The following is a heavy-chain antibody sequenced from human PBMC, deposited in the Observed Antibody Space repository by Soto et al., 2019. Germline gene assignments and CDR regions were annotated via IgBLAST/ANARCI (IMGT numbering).Heavy chain of an antibody. CDR2: IYYSGST. CDR1: GGSISSGGYS. CDR3: ASSWFGELLLNWFDP. V-gene: IGHV4-30-2*03. D-gene: IGHD3-10*01. J-gene: IGHJ5*02. Sequence: TLSLTCAVSGGSISSGGYSWSFIRQPPGKGLEWIGYIYYSGSTYYNPSLKSRVTISVDTSKNQFSLKLSSVTAADTAVYYCASSWFGELLLNWFDPWGQGTLVTVSS.